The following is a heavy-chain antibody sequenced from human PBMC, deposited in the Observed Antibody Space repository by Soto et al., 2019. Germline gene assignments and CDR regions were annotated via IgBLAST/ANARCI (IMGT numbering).Heavy chain of an antibody. CDR1: GGSIDRSNYY. CDR2: TYYNGNA. CDR3: ARHFVELVIKGWGY. V-gene: IGHV4-39*01. J-gene: IGHJ4*02. D-gene: IGHD3-22*01. Sequence: QLQLQELGPGLVKPSETLSLTCTVSGGSIDRSNYYWDWIRQPPGKGLEWIGTTYYNGNAYYNPSLKSRVTMSVDTSQNQFSLKLISVTAADTAVYYCARHFVELVIKGWGYWGQGTLVTVSS.